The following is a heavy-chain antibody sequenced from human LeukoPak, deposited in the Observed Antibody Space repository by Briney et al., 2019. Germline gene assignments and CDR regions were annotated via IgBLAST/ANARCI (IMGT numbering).Heavy chain of an antibody. CDR2: IYYSGST. V-gene: IGHV4-39*01. CDR3: ARQTENRIAAASFDY. CDR1: GGSISSSSYY. Sequence: SETLSLTCTVSGGSISSSSYYWGWIRQPPGKGLEWIGSIYYSGSTYYNPSLKSRVTISVDTSKNQFSLKLSSVTAADTAVYYCARQTENRIAAASFDYRGQGTLVTVSS. D-gene: IGHD6-13*01. J-gene: IGHJ4*02.